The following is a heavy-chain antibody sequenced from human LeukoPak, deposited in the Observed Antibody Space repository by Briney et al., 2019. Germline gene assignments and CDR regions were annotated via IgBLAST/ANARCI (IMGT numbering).Heavy chain of an antibody. Sequence: GASVKVSCKASEDTFTRHYMHWVRQAPGQGLEWIGLINPNDNSIDYTQKLRGRVTMTTDTSTSTAYMELRSLTSDDTAVYYCARGNDHGDCWIDYWGQGTLVTVSS. CDR2: INPNDNSI. V-gene: IGHV1-46*04. CDR3: ARGNDHGDCWIDY. J-gene: IGHJ4*02. D-gene: IGHD4-17*01. CDR1: EDTFTRHY.